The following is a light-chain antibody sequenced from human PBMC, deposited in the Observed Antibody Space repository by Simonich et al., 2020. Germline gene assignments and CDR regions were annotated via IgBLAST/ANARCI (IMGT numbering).Light chain of an antibody. CDR3: CSYKGRYTLV. Sequence: QSALTQPASVSGSPGQSITISCTGTSSDVGGYNYVSWYQQHPGKAPKLMIYDVSKRPSGVPDRFSGSKSGNTASLTISGLQAEDEADYYCCSYKGRYTLVFGGGTKLTVL. J-gene: IGLJ3*02. CDR2: DVS. V-gene: IGLV2-11*01. CDR1: SSDVGGYNY.